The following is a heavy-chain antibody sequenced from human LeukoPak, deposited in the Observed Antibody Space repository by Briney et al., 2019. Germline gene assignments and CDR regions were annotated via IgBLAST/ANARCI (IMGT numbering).Heavy chain of an antibody. CDR3: ARMGDGGYFDY. Sequence: GGSLRLSCGASGFTFSSYAISWVRQAPGKGLEWVSVISHSGGTTYYADSVKGRLTISRDNSKNTLYLQMNSLRAEDTAVYYCARMGDGGYFDYWGQGSLVTVSS. J-gene: IGHJ4*02. D-gene: IGHD2-21*01. CDR2: ISHSGGTT. CDR1: GFTFSSYA. V-gene: IGHV3-23*01.